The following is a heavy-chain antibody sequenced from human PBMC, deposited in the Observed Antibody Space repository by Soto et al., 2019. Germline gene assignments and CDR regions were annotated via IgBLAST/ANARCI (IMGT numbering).Heavy chain of an antibody. J-gene: IGHJ4*02. CDR3: AHSRGYPGDAPAGDY. CDR1: GFSLSTSGVG. CDR2: IYWDDDK. D-gene: IGHD5-18*01. V-gene: IGHV2-5*02. Sequence: QITLKESGPTLVKPTQTLTLTCTFSGFSLSTSGVGVGWIRQPPGKALEWLALIYWDDDKRYSPSLKSRLTLTKDTSKNPVVLTMTNMDPVDTATYYCAHSRGYPGDAPAGDYWGQGTLVTVSS.